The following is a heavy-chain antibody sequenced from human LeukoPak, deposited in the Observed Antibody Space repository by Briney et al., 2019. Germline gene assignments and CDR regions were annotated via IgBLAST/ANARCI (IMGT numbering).Heavy chain of an antibody. J-gene: IGHJ3*02. D-gene: IGHD3-10*01. CDR1: DGSINGYY. CDR3: ARHPPITAGAFRI. CDR2: IYSSGTT. Sequence: KASETLSLTCTVSDGSINGYYWSWIRQPPGKRLEWIAFIYSSGTTNYSPSFMSRVTLSVDTSKNQLSLNLNSVTAADTAVYYCARHPPITAGAFRIWGQGTMVTVSS. V-gene: IGHV4-59*08.